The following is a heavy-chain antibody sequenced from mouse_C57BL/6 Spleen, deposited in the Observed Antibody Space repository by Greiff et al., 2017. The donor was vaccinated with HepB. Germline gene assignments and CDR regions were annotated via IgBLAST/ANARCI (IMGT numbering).Heavy chain of an antibody. CDR1: GYTFTSYW. Sequence: QVQLQQPGAELVKPGASVKVSCKASGYTFTSYWMHWVKQRPGQGLEWIGRIHPSDSDTNYNQKFKGKATLTVDKSSSTAYMQLSGLTSEDSAVYYCAIPAVVPYYAMDYWGQGTSVTVSS. J-gene: IGHJ4*01. CDR2: IHPSDSDT. V-gene: IGHV1-74*01. CDR3: AIPAVVPYYAMDY. D-gene: IGHD1-1*01.